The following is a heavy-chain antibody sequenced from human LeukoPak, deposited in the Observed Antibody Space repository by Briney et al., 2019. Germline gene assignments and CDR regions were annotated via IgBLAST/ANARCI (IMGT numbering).Heavy chain of an antibody. Sequence: HPGGSLRLSCEVSGFTLSDAWMAWVRQAPGKGLEWVSGISWNSGSIGYADSVKGRFTISRDNAKNSLYLQMNSLRAEDTALYYCAKGSPGYSSSLGDYWGQGTLVTVSS. V-gene: IGHV3-9*01. CDR3: AKGSPGYSSSLGDY. CDR1: GFTLSDAW. J-gene: IGHJ4*02. D-gene: IGHD5-18*01. CDR2: ISWNSGSI.